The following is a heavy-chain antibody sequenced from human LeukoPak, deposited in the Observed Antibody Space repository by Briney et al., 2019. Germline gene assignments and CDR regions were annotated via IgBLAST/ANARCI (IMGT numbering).Heavy chain of an antibody. Sequence: ASVKVSCKASGGTLSSYAISWVRQAPGQGLEWMGGIIPIFGTANYARKFQGRVTIPADESTSTAYMELSSLRSEDTAVYYCARGVGQLPGGAFDIWGQGTMVTVSS. D-gene: IGHD2-2*01. J-gene: IGHJ3*02. CDR2: IIPIFGTA. CDR1: GGTLSSYA. CDR3: ARGVGQLPGGAFDI. V-gene: IGHV1-69*13.